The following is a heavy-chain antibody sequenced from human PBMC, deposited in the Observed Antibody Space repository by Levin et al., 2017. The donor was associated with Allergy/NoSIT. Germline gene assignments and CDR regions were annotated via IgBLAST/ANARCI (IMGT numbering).Heavy chain of an antibody. CDR1: GGSISSDSYY. Sequence: SQTLSLTCTVSGGSISSDSYYWAWIRQPPGKGLAWIGSIYYSGSAYYNPSLKTRLTISVDTSKNQFSLRLNSVTAADTAVYYCAGEPNSPYYYYYGLDVWGQGTTVTVSS. J-gene: IGHJ6*02. V-gene: IGHV4-39*07. CDR2: IYYSGSA. CDR3: AGEPNSPYYYYYGLDV. D-gene: IGHD2/OR15-2a*01.